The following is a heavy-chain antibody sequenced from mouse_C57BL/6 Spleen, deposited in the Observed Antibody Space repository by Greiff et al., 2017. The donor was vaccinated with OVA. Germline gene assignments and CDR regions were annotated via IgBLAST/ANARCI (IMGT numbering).Heavy chain of an antibody. D-gene: IGHD1-1*01. CDR2: IYPGDGDT. CDR1: GYAFSSSW. V-gene: IGHV1-82*01. Sequence: QVQLQQSGPELVKPGASVKISCKASGYAFSSSWMNWVKQRPGKGLEWIGRIYPGDGDTNYNGKFKGKATLTADKSSSTAYMQLSSLTSEDSAVYFCARSGYGSSWGYFDVWGTGTTVTVSS. J-gene: IGHJ1*03. CDR3: ARSGYGSSWGYFDV.